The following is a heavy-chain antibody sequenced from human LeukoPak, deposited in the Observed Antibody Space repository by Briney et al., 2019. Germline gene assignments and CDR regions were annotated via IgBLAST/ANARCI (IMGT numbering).Heavy chain of an antibody. CDR1: GGSFSGYY. CDR3: ARENIGYSSSWYFDY. V-gene: IGHV4-34*01. J-gene: IGHJ4*02. Sequence: SETLSLTCAVYGGSFSGYYWSWIRQPPGKGLEWIGEINHSGSTNYNPSLKSRVTMSVDTSKNQFSLKLSSVTAADTAVYYCARENIGYSSSWYFDYWGQGTLVTVSS. CDR2: INHSGST. D-gene: IGHD6-13*01.